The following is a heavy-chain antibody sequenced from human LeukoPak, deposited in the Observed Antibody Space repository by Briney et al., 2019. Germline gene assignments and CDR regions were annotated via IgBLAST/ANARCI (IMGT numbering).Heavy chain of an antibody. J-gene: IGHJ3*02. D-gene: IGHD3/OR15-3a*01. V-gene: IGHV1-2*02. CDR3: ARDYPPDWLFAQDAFDI. CDR1: GYTFTGYY. Sequence: GASVRVSCKASGYTFTGYYMHWVRQAPGQGLEWMGWINPNSGGTNYAQKFQGRVTMTRDTSISTAYMELSRLRSDDTAVYYCARDYPPDWLFAQDAFDIWGQGTMVTVSS. CDR2: INPNSGGT.